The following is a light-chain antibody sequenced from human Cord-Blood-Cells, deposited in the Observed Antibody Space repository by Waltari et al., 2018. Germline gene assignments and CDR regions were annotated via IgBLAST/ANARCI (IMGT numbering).Light chain of an antibody. Sequence: EIVMTHSPATLSVSPGERATLSCRASQSVSSTLAWYQQKPGQAPRLLIYGASTRATGIPARFSGSGSGTEFNLTISSLQSEDFAVYYCQQYNNWPRTFGQGTKVEIK. J-gene: IGKJ1*01. CDR3: QQYNNWPRT. CDR1: QSVSST. V-gene: IGKV3-15*01. CDR2: GAS.